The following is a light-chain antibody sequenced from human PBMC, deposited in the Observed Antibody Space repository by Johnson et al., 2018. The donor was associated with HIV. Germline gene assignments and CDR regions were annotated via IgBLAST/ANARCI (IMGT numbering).Light chain of an antibody. CDR2: ENN. Sequence: QSVLTQPPSVSAAPGQKVTISCSGSGSNIGNNYVSWYQQLPGSAPKLLIYENNKRPSVIPDRFSGSKSATSATLGITGLQPGDEADYYCGIWHSSLSAGGVFGTGTKVTVL. V-gene: IGLV1-51*02. CDR1: GSNIGNNY. J-gene: IGLJ1*01. CDR3: GIWHSSLSAGGV.